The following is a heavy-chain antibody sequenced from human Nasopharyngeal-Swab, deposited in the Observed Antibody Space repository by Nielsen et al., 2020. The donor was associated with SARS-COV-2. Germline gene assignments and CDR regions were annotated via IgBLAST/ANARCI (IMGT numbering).Heavy chain of an antibody. CDR2: ISSGSSYT. Sequence: GESLKISCAASGFTFSDYYMSWIRQAPGKGLEWVSYISSGSSYTNYADSVKGRFTISRDNAKNSLYLQMNSLRAEDTAVYYCAREIDSRGGDAFDIWGQGTMVTVSS. J-gene: IGHJ3*02. V-gene: IGHV3-11*05. D-gene: IGHD3-22*01. CDR3: AREIDSRGGDAFDI. CDR1: GFTFSDYY.